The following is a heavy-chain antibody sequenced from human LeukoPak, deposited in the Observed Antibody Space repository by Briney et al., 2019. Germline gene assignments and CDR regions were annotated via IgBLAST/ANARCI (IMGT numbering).Heavy chain of an antibody. D-gene: IGHD1-26*01. Sequence: SETLSLTWTVSGHSISSYYWSWIRQLQGKLLEWKGSIQYSGSTNYHPSLKTRVTISVNTSKNQFTLNLTSVTAADTAVYYCARDERGGRPRFWYFDLWGRGTLVTVSS. V-gene: IGHV4-59*01. CDR2: IQYSGST. CDR1: GHSISSYY. J-gene: IGHJ2*01. CDR3: ARDERGGRPRFWYFDL.